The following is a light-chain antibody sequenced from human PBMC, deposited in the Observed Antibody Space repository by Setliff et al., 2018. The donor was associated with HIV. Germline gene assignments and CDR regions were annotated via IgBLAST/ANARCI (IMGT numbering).Light chain of an antibody. CDR2: YVN. Sequence: QSALTQPRSVSGSPGQSVTISCTGTSSDVGNYNYVSWYQHHPGIAPKLIIYYVNERPSGVPDRFSGSKSGNTASLTISGLQGDDEADYYCCSYAGSYTFVFGAGTKVTVL. J-gene: IGLJ1*01. CDR1: SSDVGNYNY. CDR3: CSYAGSYTFV. V-gene: IGLV2-11*01.